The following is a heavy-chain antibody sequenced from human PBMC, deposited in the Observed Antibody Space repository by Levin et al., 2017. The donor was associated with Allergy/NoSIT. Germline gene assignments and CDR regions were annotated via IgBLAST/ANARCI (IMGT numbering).Heavy chain of an antibody. J-gene: IGHJ4*02. D-gene: IGHD3-10*01. CDR2: IWYDGSNK. V-gene: IGHV3-33*01. Sequence: RAGGSLRLSCAASGFTFSSYGMHWVRQAPGKGLEWVAVIWYDGSNKYYADSVKGRFTISRDNSKNTLYLQMNSLRAEDTAVYYCARGTAYYYGSGSYYRSYFDYWGQGTLVTVSS. CDR1: GFTFSSYG. CDR3: ARGTAYYYGSGSYYRSYFDY.